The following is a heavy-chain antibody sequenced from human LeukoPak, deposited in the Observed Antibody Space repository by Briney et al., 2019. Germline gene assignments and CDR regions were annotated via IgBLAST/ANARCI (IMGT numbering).Heavy chain of an antibody. J-gene: IGHJ2*01. D-gene: IGHD3-3*01. CDR3: ARGHPHYDFWSGYPPGWYFDL. CDR2: INHSGST. V-gene: IGHV4-34*01. CDR1: GGSFSGYY. Sequence: PSETLSLTCAVYGGSFSGYYWSWIRQPPGKELEWIGEINHSGSTNYNPSLKSRVTISVDTSKNQFSLKLSSVTAADTAVYYCARGHPHYDFWSGYPPGWYFDLWGRGTLVTVSS.